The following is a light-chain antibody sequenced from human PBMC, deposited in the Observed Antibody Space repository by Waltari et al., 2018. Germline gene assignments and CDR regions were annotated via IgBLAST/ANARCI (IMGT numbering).Light chain of an antibody. CDR3: AAWDDSLRGHWV. V-gene: IGLV1-44*01. J-gene: IGLJ3*02. CDR1: SSNIGSTV. Sequence: QSVLTPPPSAAGSPGQRVTIFCSGRSSNIGSTVVNWYQQFPGKAPKLLIYRSDQRPSGVPDRFSGSKSGTSASLAISGLQPEDEADYYCAAWDDSLRGHWVVGGGTKVTVL. CDR2: RSD.